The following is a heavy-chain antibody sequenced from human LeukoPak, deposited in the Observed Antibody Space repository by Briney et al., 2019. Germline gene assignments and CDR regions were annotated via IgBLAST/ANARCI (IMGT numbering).Heavy chain of an antibody. J-gene: IGHJ4*02. D-gene: IGHD3-10*01. V-gene: IGHV4-59*08. CDR2: IYYSGST. CDR1: GGSISSYY. Sequence: SSETLSLTCTVSGGSISSYYWSWIRQPPGKGLEWIGYIYYSGSTNYNPSLKSRVTISVDTSKNQFSLKLSSVTAADTAVYYCARRAVRGVNFDYWGQGTLVTVSS. CDR3: ARRAVRGVNFDY.